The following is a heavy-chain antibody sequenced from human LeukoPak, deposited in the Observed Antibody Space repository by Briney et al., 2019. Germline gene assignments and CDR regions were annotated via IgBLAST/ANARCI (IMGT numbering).Heavy chain of an antibody. CDR1: GFTFDDYA. D-gene: IGHD6-19*01. Sequence: GRSLRLSCAASGFTFDDYAMHWVRQAPGKGLEWVSGISWNSGSIGYADSVEGRFTISRDNAKNSLYLQINSLRAEDTALYYCAKDLSSGWYILDYWGQGTLVTVSS. J-gene: IGHJ4*02. CDR2: ISWNSGSI. V-gene: IGHV3-9*01. CDR3: AKDLSSGWYILDY.